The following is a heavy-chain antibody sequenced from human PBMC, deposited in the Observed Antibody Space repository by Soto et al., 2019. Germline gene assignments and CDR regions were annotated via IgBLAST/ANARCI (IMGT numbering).Heavy chain of an antibody. CDR2: INAGNGNT. CDR3: AREEDILTGYLAIDYYHYGMDV. J-gene: IGHJ6*02. D-gene: IGHD3-9*01. Sequence: ASVKVSCKAPGYTFTSYAMHWVRQAPGQSLEWMGWINAGNGNTKYSQKFQGRVTITRDTSASTAYMELSSLRSEDTAVYYCAREEDILTGYLAIDYYHYGMDVWGQGTTVTVSS. CDR1: GYTFTSYA. V-gene: IGHV1-3*01.